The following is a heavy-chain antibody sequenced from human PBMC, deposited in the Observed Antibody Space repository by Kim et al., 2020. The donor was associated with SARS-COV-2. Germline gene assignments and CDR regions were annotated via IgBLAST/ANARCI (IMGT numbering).Heavy chain of an antibody. CDR1: GFTFSSYA. J-gene: IGHJ4*02. CDR3: ARDNSIETVVPAAIAY. CDR2: ISYDGSNK. D-gene: IGHD2-2*01. Sequence: GGSLRLSCAASGFTFSSYAMHWVRQAPGKGLEWVAVISYDGSNKYYADSVKGRFTISRDNSKNTLYLQMNSLRAEDTAVYYCARDNSIETVVPAAIAYWGQGTLVTVSS. V-gene: IGHV3-30-3*01.